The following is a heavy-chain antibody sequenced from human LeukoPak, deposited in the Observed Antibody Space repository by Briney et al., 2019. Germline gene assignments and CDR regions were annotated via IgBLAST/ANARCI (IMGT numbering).Heavy chain of an antibody. CDR3: AKDLIL. CDR2: IQYDGSRK. J-gene: IGHJ3*01. CDR1: GFTFNSYT. V-gene: IGHV3-30*02. Sequence: GGSLRLSCAASGFTFNSYTIHWVRQAPGKGLEWVSFIQYDGSRKNYVDSVKGRFTISRDNSKNTLYLQMFSLRPEDTAVYFCAKDLILWGQGTVVTVSS.